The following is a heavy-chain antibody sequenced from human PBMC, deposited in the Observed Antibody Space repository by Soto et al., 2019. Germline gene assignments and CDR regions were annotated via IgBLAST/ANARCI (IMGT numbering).Heavy chain of an antibody. J-gene: IGHJ4*02. Sequence: SETLSLTCNASGGSITSSGSAWGWIRQSLGKGLEWIGTIDYSGNIYYIPSLKSRITISVDTSKNQISLKLSSVTAADTAVYYCARHIHNQGFEYYFDSWGQGTLVTVSS. D-gene: IGHD1-1*01. CDR1: GGSITSSGSA. V-gene: IGHV4-39*01. CDR2: IDYSGNI. CDR3: ARHIHNQGFEYYFDS.